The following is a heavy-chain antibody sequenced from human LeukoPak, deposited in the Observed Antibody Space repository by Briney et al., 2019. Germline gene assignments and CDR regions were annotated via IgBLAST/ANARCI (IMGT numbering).Heavy chain of an antibody. CDR1: GGSISSYY. CDR2: IYYSGST. J-gene: IGHJ3*02. Sequence: SETLSLTCTVSGGSISSYYWSWIRQPPGKGLEWIGYIYYSGSTNYNPSLKSRVTISIDTSKNQFSLKLSSVTAADTAVYYCAREGYCSGGSCYHDAFDIWGQGTMVTVSS. D-gene: IGHD2-15*01. CDR3: AREGYCSGGSCYHDAFDI. V-gene: IGHV4-59*01.